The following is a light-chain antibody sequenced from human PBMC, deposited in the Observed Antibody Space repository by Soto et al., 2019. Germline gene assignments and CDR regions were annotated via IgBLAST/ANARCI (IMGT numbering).Light chain of an antibody. J-gene: IGKJ1*01. Sequence: DIPMTQSPSTLSASLGDRVTITCRASQSISSWLAWYQQKPGKAPKLLIYDASSLESGVPSRFSGSGSGTEFTLTISSLQHDDFASYYCQQYNSYSPRSFGQGTKVDIK. CDR2: DAS. V-gene: IGKV1-5*01. CDR1: QSISSW. CDR3: QQYNSYSPRS.